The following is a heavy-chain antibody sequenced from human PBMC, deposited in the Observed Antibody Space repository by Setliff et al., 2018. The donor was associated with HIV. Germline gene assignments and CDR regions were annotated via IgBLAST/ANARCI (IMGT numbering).Heavy chain of an antibody. V-gene: IGHV1-18*01. CDR3: ARGPKSLRYFAPPRVGYLDL. CDR1: GYTFTSYG. CDR2: ISAYNGNT. Sequence: GASVKVSCKASGYTFTSYGISWVRQAPGQGLEWMGWISAYNGNTNYAQKLQGRVTMTTDTSTSTAYMELSSLRSDDTAVYYCARGPKSLRYFAPPRVGYLDLWGRGTLVTVSS. D-gene: IGHD3-9*01. J-gene: IGHJ2*01.